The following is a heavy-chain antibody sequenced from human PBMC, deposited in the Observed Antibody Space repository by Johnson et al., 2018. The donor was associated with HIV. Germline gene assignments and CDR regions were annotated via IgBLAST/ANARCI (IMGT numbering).Heavy chain of an antibody. J-gene: IGHJ3*02. CDR2: ISYDGSNK. Sequence: MQLVESGGGVVQPGRSLRLSCAASGFTFSSYAMHWVRQAPGKGLEWVAVISYDGSNKYYADSVKGRFTISRDNSKNTLYLQMNSLRAEDTAVYYCAKLPGSGYYLDAFDIWGQGTMVTVSS. CDR1: GFTFSSYA. D-gene: IGHD3-22*01. CDR3: AKLPGSGYYLDAFDI. V-gene: IGHV3-30-3*02.